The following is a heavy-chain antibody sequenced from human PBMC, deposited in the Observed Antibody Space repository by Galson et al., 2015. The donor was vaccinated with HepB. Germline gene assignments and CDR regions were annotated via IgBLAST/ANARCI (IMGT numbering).Heavy chain of an antibody. Sequence: SLRLSCAASGFTFSSYAMHWVRQAPGKGLEWVTVISYDGSNKYYADSVKGRFTISRDNSKNTLYLQMNSLRAEDTAVCYCAVDRSMAAAGKFDYWGQGTLVTVSS. D-gene: IGHD6-13*01. CDR2: ISYDGSNK. J-gene: IGHJ4*02. V-gene: IGHV3-30*04. CDR1: GFTFSSYA. CDR3: AVDRSMAAAGKFDY.